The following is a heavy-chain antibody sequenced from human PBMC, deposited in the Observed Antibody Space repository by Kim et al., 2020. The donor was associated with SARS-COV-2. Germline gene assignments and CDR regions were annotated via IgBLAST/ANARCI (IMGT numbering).Heavy chain of an antibody. CDR2: IGSSGSTI. CDR1: GFTFSDHY. V-gene: IGHV3-11*04. CDR3: ARDLNYGSGSRYFDL. J-gene: IGHJ2*01. D-gene: IGHD3-10*01. Sequence: GGSLRLSCAASGFTFSDHYMSWIRQAPGKGLEWVSYIGSSGSTIYYADSVKGRFTISRDNAKNSLYLQMNSLRAEDTAVYYCARDLNYGSGSRYFDLWGR.